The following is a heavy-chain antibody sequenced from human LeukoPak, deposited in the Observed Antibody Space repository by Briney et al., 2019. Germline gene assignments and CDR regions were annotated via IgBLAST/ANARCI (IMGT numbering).Heavy chain of an antibody. CDR2: IYYSGST. J-gene: IGHJ5*02. CDR1: GGSISSSSYY. Sequence: PSETLSLTCTVSGGSISSSSYYWGWIRQPPGKGLEWIGSIYYSGSTYYNPSLKSRVTISVDTSKNQFSLKLSSVTAADTAVYYCARVRRSSSWYRGNNWFDPWGQGTLVTVSS. CDR3: ARVRRSSSWYRGNNWFDP. D-gene: IGHD6-13*01. V-gene: IGHV4-39*07.